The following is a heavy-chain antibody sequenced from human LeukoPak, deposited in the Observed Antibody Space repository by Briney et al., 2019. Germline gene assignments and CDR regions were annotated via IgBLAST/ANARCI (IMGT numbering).Heavy chain of an antibody. J-gene: IGHJ6*02. CDR2: ISGSGGST. CDR1: GFTFSSYA. D-gene: IGHD7-27*01. V-gene: IGHV3-23*01. Sequence: GSLRLSCAASGFTFSSYAMSWVRQAPGKGLEWVSAISGSGGSTYYADSVKGRFTISRDNSKNTLYLQMNSLRAEDTAVYYCAKDKTGRGRGAYYYYYGMDVWGQGATVTVSS. CDR3: AKDKTGRGRGAYYYYYGMDV.